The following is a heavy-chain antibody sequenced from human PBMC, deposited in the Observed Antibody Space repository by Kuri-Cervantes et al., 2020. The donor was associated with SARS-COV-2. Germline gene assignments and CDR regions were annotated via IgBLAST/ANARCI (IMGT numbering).Heavy chain of an antibody. V-gene: IGHV3-33*01. J-gene: IGHJ4*02. CDR1: GFIFSSYG. CDR3: ARLVGTQYSSSWYYFDY. Sequence: LALTCAASGFIFSSYGMHWVRQAPGKGLEWVAVIWYDGSNKYYADSVKGRFTISRDSAKNSLYLQMNSLRAEDMAVYYCARLVGTQYSSSWYYFDYWGQGTLVTVSS. D-gene: IGHD6-13*01. CDR2: IWYDGSNK.